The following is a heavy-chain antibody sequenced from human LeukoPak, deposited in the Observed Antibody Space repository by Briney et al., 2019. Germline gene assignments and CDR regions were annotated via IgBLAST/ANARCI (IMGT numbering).Heavy chain of an antibody. Sequence: RGSLTLSCAASGFTFSGSSMHWVRQASGKGLEWVGCIRSKVNSYATAYAASVKGRFTISRDDSKNMAYLQMNRLKTEDTAVYYCTRSRYYDILTGYSSYYYMDVWGKGTTVTVSS. J-gene: IGHJ6*03. V-gene: IGHV3-73*01. CDR1: GFTFSGSS. D-gene: IGHD3-9*01. CDR3: TRSRYYDILTGYSSYYYMDV. CDR2: IRSKVNSYAT.